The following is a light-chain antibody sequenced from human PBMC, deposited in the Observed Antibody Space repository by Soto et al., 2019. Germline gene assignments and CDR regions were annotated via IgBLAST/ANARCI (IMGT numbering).Light chain of an antibody. Sequence: QSALTQPPSASGSPGQSVTISCTGTSSGVGGYNYVSWYQQHPGKAPKLMIYEVSKRPSGVPDRFSGSKSGNTASLTVSGLQAEDETDYYCSSYAGSNNALFGGGTKLTVL. V-gene: IGLV2-8*01. CDR1: SSGVGGYNY. CDR3: SSYAGSNNAL. J-gene: IGLJ2*01. CDR2: EVS.